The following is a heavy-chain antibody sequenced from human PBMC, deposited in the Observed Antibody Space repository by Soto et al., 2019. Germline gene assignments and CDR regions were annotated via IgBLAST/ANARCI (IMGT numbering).Heavy chain of an antibody. CDR2: ISWDGANA. J-gene: IGHJ6*02. CDR1: GLTFDDYT. CDR3: TKDMRWNYGMDV. V-gene: IGHV3-43*01. Sequence: GGSLRLSCAASGLTFDDYTMHWVRQTPGKGLEWVSLISWDGANAYYADSVKGRFTISRDNRKNSLYLEMNSLRTGDTALYYCTKDMRWNYGMDVWGQGTTVTVSS. D-gene: IGHD1-1*01.